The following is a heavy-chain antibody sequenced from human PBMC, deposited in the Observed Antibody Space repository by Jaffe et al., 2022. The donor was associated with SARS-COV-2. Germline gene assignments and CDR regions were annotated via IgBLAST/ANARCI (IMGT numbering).Heavy chain of an antibody. D-gene: IGHD6-19*01. J-gene: IGHJ6*02. CDR2: INSDGSST. Sequence: EVQLVESGGGLVQPGGSLRLSCAASGFTFSSYWMHWVRQAPGKGLVWVSRINSDGSSTSYADSVKGRFTISRDNAKNTLYLQMNSLRAEDTAVYYCARDDIAVAGNVLYYYYGMDVWGQGTTVTVSS. CDR1: GFTFSSYW. CDR3: ARDDIAVAGNVLYYYYGMDV. V-gene: IGHV3-74*01.